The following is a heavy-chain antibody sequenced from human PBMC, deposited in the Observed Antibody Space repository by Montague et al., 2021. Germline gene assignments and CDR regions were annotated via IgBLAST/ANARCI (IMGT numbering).Heavy chain of an antibody. CDR2: LSNGGST. V-gene: IGHV4-4*07. J-gene: IGHJ6*03. Sequence: SETLSLTCTVSGDSINTYSWSWIRQPAGKGLEWIGRLSNGGSTNSNPSLKSRVSLSVDTSKNQFSLKLSFVTAADTAVYFCARNTVGASGYFYYYYMDVWGRGTTVTVSS. CDR1: GDSINTYS. D-gene: IGHD1-26*01. CDR3: ARNTVGASGYFYYYYMDV.